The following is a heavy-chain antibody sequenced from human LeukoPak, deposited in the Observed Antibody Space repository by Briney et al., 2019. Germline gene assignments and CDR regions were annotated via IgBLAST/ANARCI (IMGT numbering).Heavy chain of an antibody. D-gene: IGHD4-17*01. V-gene: IGHV1-69*04. CDR2: IIPILGIA. Sequence: GASVKVSCKASGGTFSSYAISWVRQAPGQGLEWMGRIIPILGIANYAQKFQGRVTITADKSTSTAYMELSSLRSEDTAVYYCAREVDGDRFYYYYGMDVWGQGTTVTVSS. J-gene: IGHJ6*02. CDR3: AREVDGDRFYYYYGMDV. CDR1: GGTFSSYA.